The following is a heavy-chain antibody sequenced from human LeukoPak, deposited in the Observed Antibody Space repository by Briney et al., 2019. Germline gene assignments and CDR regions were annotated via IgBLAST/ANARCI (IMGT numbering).Heavy chain of an antibody. Sequence: GGSLRPSCAASGFTVSSCYMSWVRQAPGKGLEWVSVLYSDGTTYYTDSVKGRFTISRDNSKNTLYLQMSSLRAEDTAIYYCAKDISTRWYSSTPLPGDCWGQGTLVTVSS. J-gene: IGHJ4*02. D-gene: IGHD6-13*01. CDR3: AKDISTRWYSSTPLPGDC. CDR2: LYSDGTT. CDR1: GFTVSSCY. V-gene: IGHV3-53*01.